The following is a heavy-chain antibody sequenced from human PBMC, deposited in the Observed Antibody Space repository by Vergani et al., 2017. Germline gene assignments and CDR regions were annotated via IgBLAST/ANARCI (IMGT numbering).Heavy chain of an antibody. CDR2: VDPEDGET. CDR3: ATPQTVTTWRIGL. V-gene: IGHV1-69-2*01. D-gene: IGHD4-17*01. Sequence: VQSGDEVKKPGATMKISCMASGYTFTDHSMHWVRQAPGKGLEWMGRVDPEDGETIYAEKFKGRVTIAADTSTHTVHLELSSLRSEDTAVYYCATPQTVTTWRIGLWGQGTTVIVSS. J-gene: IGHJ6*02. CDR1: GYTFTDHS.